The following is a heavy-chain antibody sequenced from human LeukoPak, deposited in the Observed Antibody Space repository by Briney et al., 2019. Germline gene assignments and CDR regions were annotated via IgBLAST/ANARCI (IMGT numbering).Heavy chain of an antibody. CDR2: ISWNSGSI. CDR1: GFTFDDYA. CDR3: AKEHSSGWWGEGAFDI. J-gene: IGHJ3*02. Sequence: PGRSLRLSCAASGFTFDDYAMHWVRQAPGKGLEWVSGISWNSGSIGYADSVKGRFTISRDNAKNSLFLQMNSLRAEDMALYYCAKEHSSGWWGEGAFDIWGQGTMVTVSS. D-gene: IGHD6-19*01. V-gene: IGHV3-9*03.